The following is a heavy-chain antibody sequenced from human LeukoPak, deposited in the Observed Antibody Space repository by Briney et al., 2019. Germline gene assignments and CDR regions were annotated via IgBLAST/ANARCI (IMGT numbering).Heavy chain of an antibody. V-gene: IGHV4-39*07. CDR2: IYYSGST. J-gene: IGHJ6*02. D-gene: IGHD3-10*01. CDR1: GGSISSSSYY. Sequence: SETLSLTCTVSGGSISSSSYYWGWIRQPPGKGLEWIGSIYYSGSTYYNPSLKSRVTISVDTSKNQFSLKLSSVTAADTAVYYCARDMNTMVRGVIITSYGMDVWGQGITVTVSS. CDR3: ARDMNTMVRGVIITSYGMDV.